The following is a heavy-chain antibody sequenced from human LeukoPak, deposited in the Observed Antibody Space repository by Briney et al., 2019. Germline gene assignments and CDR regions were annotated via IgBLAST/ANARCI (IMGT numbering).Heavy chain of an antibody. Sequence: GGSLRLSCVATEFSISSYWMSWVRQAPGKGLEWVANIKGDGSGRNYADSVKGRFTISTDNGKNSVYLQMNSLRAEDTAVYYCAREPLAVPGGDCWGQGTLVTVSS. CDR2: IKGDGSGR. D-gene: IGHD6-19*01. CDR1: EFSISSYW. CDR3: AREPLAVPGGDC. V-gene: IGHV3-7*04. J-gene: IGHJ4*02.